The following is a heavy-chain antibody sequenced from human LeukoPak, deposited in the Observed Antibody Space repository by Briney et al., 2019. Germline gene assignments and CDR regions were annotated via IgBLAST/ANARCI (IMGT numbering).Heavy chain of an antibody. V-gene: IGHV4-4*07. J-gene: IGHJ4*02. Sequence: SETLSLTCSVSGGSFSIYYWTWIRQPAGKGLEWIGRIYTSGSTNYNPSPKSRVTMSVDTSKNQFSLKLSSVTAADTAVYYCARGPTTVTRAFDYWGQGTLVTVSS. CDR1: GGSFSIYY. D-gene: IGHD4-17*01. CDR3: ARGPTTVTRAFDY. CDR2: IYTSGST.